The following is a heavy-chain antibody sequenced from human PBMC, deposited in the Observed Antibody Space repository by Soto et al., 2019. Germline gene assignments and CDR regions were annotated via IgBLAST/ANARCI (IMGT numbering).Heavy chain of an antibody. CDR3: AKTGRFDYYGMDV. CDR1: GFTFRSYG. J-gene: IGHJ6*02. Sequence: GGSLRLSCAASGFTFRSYGMHWVRQAPGKGLEWVAVISYDGSNKYYADSVKGRFTISRDNSKNTLYLQMNSLRAEDTAVYYCAKTGRFDYYGMDVWGQGTTVTVSS. V-gene: IGHV3-30*18. CDR2: ISYDGSNK. D-gene: IGHD3-3*01.